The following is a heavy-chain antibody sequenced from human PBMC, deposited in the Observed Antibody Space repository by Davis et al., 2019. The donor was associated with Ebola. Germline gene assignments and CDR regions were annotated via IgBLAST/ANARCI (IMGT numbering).Heavy chain of an antibody. J-gene: IGHJ4*02. V-gene: IGHV3-23*01. Sequence: GESLKISCAASEFTFSGYAMSWVRQAPGKGLEWVSAISGSGGSTYYAGSVKGRLTISRDNDKNSLSLQMNGLRAEDTAVYYCARGPSTGNSFTYWGQGTLVTVSS. CDR2: ISGSGGST. D-gene: IGHD4-23*01. CDR1: EFTFSGYA. CDR3: ARGPSTGNSFTY.